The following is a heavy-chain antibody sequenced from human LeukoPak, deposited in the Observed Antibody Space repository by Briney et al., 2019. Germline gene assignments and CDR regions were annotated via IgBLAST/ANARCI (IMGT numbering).Heavy chain of an antibody. D-gene: IGHD2-15*01. CDR1: GYTFTSYG. CDR2: ISAYKGNT. CDR3: TRVGYCSGGSCYPGAY. Sequence: ASVKVCCKASGYTFTSYGISWVRQAPGQGLEWMGWISAYKGNTNYAQKLQGRVTMTTDTSTSTAYMELRSLRSDDTAVYYCTRVGYCSGGSCYPGAYWGQGTLVTVSS. V-gene: IGHV1-18*04. J-gene: IGHJ4*02.